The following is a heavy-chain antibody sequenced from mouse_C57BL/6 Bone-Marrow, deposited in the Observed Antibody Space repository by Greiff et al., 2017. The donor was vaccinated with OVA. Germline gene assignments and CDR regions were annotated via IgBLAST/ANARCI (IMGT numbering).Heavy chain of an antibody. Sequence: ESGPGLVKPSQSLSLTCSVTGYSITSGYYWNWIRQFPGNKLEWMGYISYDGSNNYNPSLKNRISITRDTSKNQFFLKLNSVTTEDTATYYCARGIYLGYAMDYWGQGTSVTVSS. CDR3: ARGIYLGYAMDY. J-gene: IGHJ4*01. V-gene: IGHV3-6*01. CDR2: ISYDGSN. CDR1: GYSITSGYY. D-gene: IGHD2-1*01.